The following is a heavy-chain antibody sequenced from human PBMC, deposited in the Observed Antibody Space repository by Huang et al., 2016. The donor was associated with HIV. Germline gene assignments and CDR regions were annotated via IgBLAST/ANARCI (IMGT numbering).Heavy chain of an antibody. CDR3: ARSAYGDLDY. V-gene: IGHV1-8*02. CDR1: GYTFTNYD. CDR2: MNPNTGNP. D-gene: IGHD4-17*01. J-gene: IGHJ4*02. Sequence: QVHLVQSGAEVKKPGASVKVSCKASGYTFTNYDINWVRQAPGRGLEWMGWMNPNTGNPGFAQSFQGRVTMTRKTSITTAYMELTSLTSEDTAVYYCARSAYGDLDYWGLGTLVIVSS.